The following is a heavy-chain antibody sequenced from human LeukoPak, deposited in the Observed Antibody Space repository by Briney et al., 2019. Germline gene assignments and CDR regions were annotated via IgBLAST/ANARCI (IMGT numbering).Heavy chain of an antibody. V-gene: IGHV3-48*01. CDR2: ISSSSSTI. CDR1: GFTFSSYS. CDR3: ARPLYSSGWYEKGSWFDP. D-gene: IGHD6-19*01. J-gene: IGHJ5*02. Sequence: GGSLRLSCAASGFTFSSYSMNWVRQAPGKGVEWVSYISSSSSTIYYADSVKGRFTISRDNAKNSLYLQMNSLRAEDTAVYYCARPLYSSGWYEKGSWFDPWGQGTLVTVSS.